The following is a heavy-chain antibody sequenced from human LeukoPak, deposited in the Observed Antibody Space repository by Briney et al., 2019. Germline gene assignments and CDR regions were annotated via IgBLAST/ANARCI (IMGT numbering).Heavy chain of an antibody. D-gene: IGHD5-24*01. CDR2: ISGSGGST. Sequence: GGTLRLSCAASGFTFSSYGMSWVRQAPGKGLEWVSAISGSGGSTYYADSVKGRFTISRDNSKNTLYLQMNSLRAEDTAVYYCAKGAVEMEFFDYWGQGTLVTVSS. V-gene: IGHV3-23*01. J-gene: IGHJ4*02. CDR1: GFTFSSYG. CDR3: AKGAVEMEFFDY.